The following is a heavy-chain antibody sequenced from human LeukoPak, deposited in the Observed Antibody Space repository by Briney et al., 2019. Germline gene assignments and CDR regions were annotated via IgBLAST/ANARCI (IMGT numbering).Heavy chain of an antibody. CDR2: MNPNSGNT. D-gene: IGHD2-2*01. J-gene: IGHJ5*02. V-gene: IGHV1-8*03. CDR1: GYTFTSYD. CDR3: AGLAYCSSTSCYGFDP. Sequence: ASVKVSCKASGYTFTSYDINWVRQATGQGLEWMGWMNPNSGNTGYAQKFRGRVTITRNTSISTAYMELSSLRSEDTAVYYCAGLAYCSSTSCYGFDPWGQGTLVTVSS.